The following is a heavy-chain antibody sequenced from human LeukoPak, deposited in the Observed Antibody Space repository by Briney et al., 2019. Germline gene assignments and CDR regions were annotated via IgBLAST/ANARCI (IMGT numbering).Heavy chain of an antibody. Sequence: SETLSLTCAVYGGSFSGYYWSWIRQPPGNGVEWIGEINHSGSTNYNPSLKSRVTISVDTSKNQFSLKLSSVTAADTAVYYCARGSGIVVVPAATGGFVDYWGQGTLVTVSS. CDR2: INHSGST. CDR1: GGSFSGYY. V-gene: IGHV4-34*01. CDR3: ARGSGIVVVPAATGGFVDY. J-gene: IGHJ4*02. D-gene: IGHD2-2*01.